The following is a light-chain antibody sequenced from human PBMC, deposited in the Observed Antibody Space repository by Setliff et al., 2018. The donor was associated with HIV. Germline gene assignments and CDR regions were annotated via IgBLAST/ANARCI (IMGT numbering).Light chain of an antibody. J-gene: IGLJ1*01. CDR2: DAT. CDR3: LLSYGGARV. Sequence: QAVVTQESSLTVSPGGTISLTCVSSTGAVTSGHYPHWFQQKPGQVPRPLIYDATKRHSWTPSRFSGSLLGDKAALTLSNAQAEDEADYYCLLSYGGARVFGRGTKVTVL. CDR1: TGAVTSGHY. V-gene: IGLV7-46*01.